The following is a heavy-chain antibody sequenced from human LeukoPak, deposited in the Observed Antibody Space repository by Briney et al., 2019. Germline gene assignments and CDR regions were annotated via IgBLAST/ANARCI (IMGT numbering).Heavy chain of an antibody. CDR3: ARNYYGIGV. J-gene: IGHJ6*02. Sequence: HSQTLSLTCAISGDSVSSKSVAWNWIRQSPSRGLEWLGKTYYRSKWYNDFAESVKRRISINPDTSKNQFSLQLNSVTPEDTAVYYCARNYYGIGVWGQGTTVTVSS. V-gene: IGHV6-1*01. CDR1: GDSVSSKSVA. D-gene: IGHD3-10*01. CDR2: TYYRSKWYN.